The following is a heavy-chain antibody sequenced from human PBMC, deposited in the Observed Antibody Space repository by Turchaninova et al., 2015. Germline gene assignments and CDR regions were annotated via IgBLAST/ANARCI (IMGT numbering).Heavy chain of an antibody. D-gene: IGHD3-10*01. CDR2: TRNKANSYTT. Sequence: EVQLVESGGGLVHPGGSLLLSCASSGFPVSDQHMDGVRQAQGKGLEWVGRTRNKANSYTTEYAASVKGRFTISRDDSKNSLYLQMSSLRTEDTAVYYCARAGSDYRHFDHWGQGTLVTVSS. J-gene: IGHJ4*02. V-gene: IGHV3-72*01. CDR1: GFPVSDQH. CDR3: ARAGSDYRHFDH.